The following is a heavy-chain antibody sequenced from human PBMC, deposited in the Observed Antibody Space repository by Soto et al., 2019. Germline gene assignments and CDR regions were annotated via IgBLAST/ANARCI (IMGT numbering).Heavy chain of an antibody. Sequence: QVQLVQSGAAVVKPGASVKVSCKASGYSFTSYAISWVRQAPGQGLEWMGWISASNGNTDYAQKLQGRGTMTTDTSTSKTSMELRRMRSDDTVVYYCVRAGGVVVPRSLWWTFDYWGQGTLVTVSS. CDR1: GYSFTSYA. V-gene: IGHV1-18*01. CDR2: ISASNGNT. CDR3: VRAGGVVVPRSLWWTFDY. D-gene: IGHD2-15*01. J-gene: IGHJ4*02.